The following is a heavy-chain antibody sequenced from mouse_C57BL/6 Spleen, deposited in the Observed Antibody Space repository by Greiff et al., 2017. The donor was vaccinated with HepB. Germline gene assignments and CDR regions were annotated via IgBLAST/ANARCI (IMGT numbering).Heavy chain of an antibody. Sequence: VQLQQSGPGLVQPSQRLSITCTVSGFSLTSYGVHWVRQSPGKGLEWLGVIWSGGSTDYNAAFISRLSISKDNSKSQVFFKMNSLQADDTAIYYCARNRDYGSSLWYFDVWGTGTTVTVSS. D-gene: IGHD1-1*01. CDR3: ARNRDYGSSLWYFDV. J-gene: IGHJ1*03. V-gene: IGHV2-2*01. CDR2: IWSGGST. CDR1: GFSLTSYG.